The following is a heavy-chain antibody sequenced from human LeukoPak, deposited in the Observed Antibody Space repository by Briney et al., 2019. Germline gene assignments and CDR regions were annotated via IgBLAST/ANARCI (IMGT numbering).Heavy chain of an antibody. V-gene: IGHV4-34*01. CDR1: GGSFSGYH. J-gene: IGHJ6*03. CDR2: INHTGST. D-gene: IGHD1-26*01. CDR3: VRLLTDSGFLYYYMDV. Sequence: SETLSLTCAVYGGSFSGYHWSWIRQPPGKGLEWVGEINHTGSTKYNPSLKSRVTISVDTSKNQFSLRLSSVAAADTAVYYCVRLLTDSGFLYYYMDVWGKGTTVTVSS.